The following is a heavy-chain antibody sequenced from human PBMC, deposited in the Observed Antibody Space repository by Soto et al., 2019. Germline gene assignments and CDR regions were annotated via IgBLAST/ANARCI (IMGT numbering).Heavy chain of an antibody. V-gene: IGHV3-23*01. J-gene: IGHJ4*02. Sequence: GGSLRLSCAASGFTFSSYAMSWVRQAPGKGLEWVSAISGSGGSTYYADSVKGRFTISRDNSKNTLYLQMNSLRAEDTAVYYCAKQKGTLIVVVPADVFDYWGQGTLVTSPQ. CDR2: ISGSGGST. D-gene: IGHD2-2*01. CDR1: GFTFSSYA. CDR3: AKQKGTLIVVVPADVFDY.